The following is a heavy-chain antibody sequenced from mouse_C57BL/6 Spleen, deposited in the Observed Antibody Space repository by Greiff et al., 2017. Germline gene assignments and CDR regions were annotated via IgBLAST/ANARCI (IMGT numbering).Heavy chain of an antibody. J-gene: IGHJ3*01. Sequence: VQLKQSGPELVKPGASVKISCKASGYSFTGYYMNWVKQSPEKSLEWIGEINPSTGGTTYNQKFKAKATLTVDKSSSTAYMQLKSLTSEDSAVYYCAREGGGFAYWGQGTLVTVSA. CDR2: INPSTGGT. V-gene: IGHV1-42*01. CDR1: GYSFTGYY. CDR3: AREGGGFAY.